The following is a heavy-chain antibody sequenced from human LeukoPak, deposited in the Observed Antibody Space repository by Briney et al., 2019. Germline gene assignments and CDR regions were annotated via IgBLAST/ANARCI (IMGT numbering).Heavy chain of an antibody. CDR1: GGTFSSYA. D-gene: IGHD6-19*01. Sequence: ASVKVSCKASGGTFSSYAISWVRQAPGQGLEWMGGIIPIFGTANYAQKFQGRVTITADKSTSTAYMELSSLRSEDTAVYYCARAVPGIAVESYYYMDVWGKGTTVTVSS. J-gene: IGHJ6*03. CDR3: ARAVPGIAVESYYYMDV. V-gene: IGHV1-69*06. CDR2: IIPIFGTA.